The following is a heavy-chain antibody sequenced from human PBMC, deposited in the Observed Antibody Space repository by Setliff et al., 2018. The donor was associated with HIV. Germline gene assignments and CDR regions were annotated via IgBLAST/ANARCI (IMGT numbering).Heavy chain of an antibody. Sequence: ETLSLTCAVYGGSLSGYYWTWIRQPPGKGLEWIGEINHSGSTNYNPSLKSRVTISIDTSKNQFSLKLSSVTTADTAMYYCARGRMATVLIRNWIDPWGQGSLVTVSS. CDR1: GGSLSGYY. CDR2: INHSGST. D-gene: IGHD4-4*01. J-gene: IGHJ5*02. CDR3: ARGRMATVLIRNWIDP. V-gene: IGHV4-34*01.